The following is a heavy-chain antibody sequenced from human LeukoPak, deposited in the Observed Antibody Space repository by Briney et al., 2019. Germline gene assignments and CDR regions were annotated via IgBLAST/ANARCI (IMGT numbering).Heavy chain of an antibody. V-gene: IGHV4-39*01. J-gene: IGHJ4*02. CDR3: ARRSSGATRYYFDY. CDR1: GGSIRRYY. Sequence: SETLSLTCTVSGGSIRRYYWSWIRQPPGKGLEWIGSIYYSGSTYYNPSLKGRVTISVDTSKNQFSLKLSSVTAADTAVYYCARRSSGATRYYFDYWGQGTLVTVSS. D-gene: IGHD1-26*01. CDR2: IYYSGST.